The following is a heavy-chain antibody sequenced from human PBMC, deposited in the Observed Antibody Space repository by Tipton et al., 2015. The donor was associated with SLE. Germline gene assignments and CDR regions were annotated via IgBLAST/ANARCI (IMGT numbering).Heavy chain of an antibody. Sequence: QLVQSGAEVKKPGESLKISCKGSGYSFTSYWIGWVRQAPGKGLEWVANIKQDGSEKYYVDSVKGRFTISRDNAKNSLYLQMNSRRAEDTAVYYCARGWAFDIWGQGTMVTVSS. CDR2: IKQDGSEK. V-gene: IGHV3-7*01. CDR3: ARGWAFDI. CDR1: GYSFTSYW. J-gene: IGHJ3*02.